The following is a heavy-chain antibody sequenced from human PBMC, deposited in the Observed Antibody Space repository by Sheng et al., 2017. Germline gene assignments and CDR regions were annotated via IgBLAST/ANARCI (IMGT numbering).Heavy chain of an antibody. D-gene: IGHD3-22*01. CDR2: ISGSGGST. V-gene: IGHV3-23*04. CDR1: GFTFSSYG. Sequence: EVQLVESGGGLVQPGGTLRLSCAASGFTFSSYGMSWVRQAPGKGLEWVSAISGSGGSTYYADSVKGRFTISRDNSKNTLYLQMNSLRAEDTAVYYCAKDQTYYYDSSGGGRFDYWGQGTLVTVSS. J-gene: IGHJ4*02. CDR3: AKDQTYYYDSSGGGRFDY.